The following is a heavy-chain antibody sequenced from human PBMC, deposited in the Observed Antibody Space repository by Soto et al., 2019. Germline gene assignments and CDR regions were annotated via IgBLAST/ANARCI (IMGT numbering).Heavy chain of an antibody. V-gene: IGHV3-43*01. D-gene: IGHD4-17*01. Sequence: PGGSLRLSCAASGFTFNDYTMHWVRQAPGKGLEWISLVAWNGGSTYYADSVKGRFTISRHNFNNTLYLQMNSLRSDDTAVYYCATRSVTAPRWGQGTLVTVSS. J-gene: IGHJ4*02. CDR2: VAWNGGST. CDR1: GFTFNDYT. CDR3: ATRSVTAPR.